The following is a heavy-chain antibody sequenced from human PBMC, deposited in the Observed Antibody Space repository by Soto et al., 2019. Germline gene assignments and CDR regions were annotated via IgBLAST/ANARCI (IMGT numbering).Heavy chain of an antibody. V-gene: IGHV4-59*01. J-gene: IGHJ6*02. D-gene: IGHD6-13*01. Sequence: XESLSLTCTVSGGSISSYYWSWIRQPPGKGLEWIGYIYYSGSTNYTPSLKSRVTISVDTSKHQFSLKLSSVTAADTAVYYCASSNIAAAGLYHYGMDVWGRRPTVTVSS. CDR3: ASSNIAAAGLYHYGMDV. CDR2: IYYSGST. CDR1: GGSISSYY.